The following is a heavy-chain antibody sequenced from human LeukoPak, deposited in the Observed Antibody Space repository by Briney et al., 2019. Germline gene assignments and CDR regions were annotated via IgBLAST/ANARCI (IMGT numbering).Heavy chain of an antibody. CDR2: INPNSGGT. CDR3: ARDGDSHYYDSSGYPGIDY. Sequence: VKVSCKASGYTFTGYYMHWVRQAPGQGLEWMGWINPNSGGTNYAQKFQGRVTMTRDTFISTAYMELSRLRSDDTAVYYCARDGDSHYYDSSGYPGIDYWGQGTLVTVSS. V-gene: IGHV1-2*02. D-gene: IGHD3-22*01. J-gene: IGHJ4*02. CDR1: GYTFTGYY.